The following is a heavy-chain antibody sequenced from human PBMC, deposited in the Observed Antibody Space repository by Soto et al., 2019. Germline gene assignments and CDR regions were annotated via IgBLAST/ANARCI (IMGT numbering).Heavy chain of an antibody. CDR2: ISSSSSYI. D-gene: IGHD2-2*01. V-gene: IGHV3-21*01. J-gene: IGHJ3*02. CDR3: ARPQNPRVGGDAFDI. Sequence: GGSLRLSCAASGFTFSSYSMNWVRQAPGKGLEWVSSISSSSSYIYYADSVKGRFTISRDNAKNSLYLQMNSLRAEDTAVYYCARPQNPRVGGDAFDIWSQGTMVTVSS. CDR1: GFTFSSYS.